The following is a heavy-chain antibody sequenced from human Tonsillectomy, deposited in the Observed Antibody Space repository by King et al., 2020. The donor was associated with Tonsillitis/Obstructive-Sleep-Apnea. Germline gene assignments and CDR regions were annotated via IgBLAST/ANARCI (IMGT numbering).Heavy chain of an antibody. CDR1: GGTFSNYD. CDR3: ARGACISCYKYYGIDV. V-gene: IGHV1-69*06. CDR2: IIPMFGTT. Sequence: QLVQSGAEVKRPGSSVKVSCKASGGTFSNYDISWVRQAPGQGLEWMGGIIPMFGTTNYAQKFQGRVTITADKSTSTAYMELSRLRSEDTAVYYTARGACISCYKYYGIDVWGQGTTVTVSS. J-gene: IGHJ6*02. D-gene: IGHD2-2*02.